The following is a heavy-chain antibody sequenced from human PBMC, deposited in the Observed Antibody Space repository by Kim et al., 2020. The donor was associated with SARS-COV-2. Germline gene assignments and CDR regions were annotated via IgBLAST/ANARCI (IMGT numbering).Heavy chain of an antibody. D-gene: IGHD3-3*01. CDR1: GYTFTSYG. Sequence: ASVKVSCKASGYTFTSYGISWVRQAPGQGLEWMGWISAYNGNTNYAQKLQGRVTMTTDTSTSTAYMELRSLRSDDTAVYYCAREGGLTIFGVVIRANFYYWGQETLVTVSS. CDR3: AREGGLTIFGVVIRANFYY. J-gene: IGHJ4*02. V-gene: IGHV1-18*01. CDR2: ISAYNGNT.